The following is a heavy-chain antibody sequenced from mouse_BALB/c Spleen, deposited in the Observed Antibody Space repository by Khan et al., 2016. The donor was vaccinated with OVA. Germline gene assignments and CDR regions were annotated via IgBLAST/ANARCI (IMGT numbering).Heavy chain of an antibody. D-gene: IGHD1-2*01. CDR1: GFSLTDYG. J-gene: IGHJ4*01. Sequence: QVQLKQSGPGLVQPSQNLSITCTISGFSLTDYGIHWVRQSPGKALEWLGVIWSGGSTDYNAAFISRLSITKDNSKSQIFFKMNSLQVDDTAISYCARNGVFHYYGDGGMDYWGQGTSVTVSS. CDR3: ARNGVFHYYGDGGMDY. CDR2: IWSGGST. V-gene: IGHV2-2*01.